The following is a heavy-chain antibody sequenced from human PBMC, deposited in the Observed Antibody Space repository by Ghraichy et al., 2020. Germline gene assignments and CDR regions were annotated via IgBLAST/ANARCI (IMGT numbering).Heavy chain of an antibody. CDR3: ARAGAGDYGDYVGAFDI. J-gene: IGHJ3*02. D-gene: IGHD4-17*01. CDR2: IKQDGSEK. CDR1: GFTFSIYW. V-gene: IGHV3-7*01. Sequence: GGSLRLSCAASGFTFSIYWMSWVRQAPGKGLEWVANIKQDGSEKYSVDSVKGRFTISRDNAKNSLYLQMNSLRAEDTAVYYCARAGAGDYGDYVGAFDIWGQGTMVTVSS.